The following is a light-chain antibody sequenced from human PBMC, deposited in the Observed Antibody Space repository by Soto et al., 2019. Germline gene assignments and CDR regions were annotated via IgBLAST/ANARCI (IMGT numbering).Light chain of an antibody. J-gene: IGKJ2*01. V-gene: IGKV3-15*01. CDR2: GAS. Sequence: ETVMTQSPATLYVSPGERATLSCRASQSVSSSLAWYQQKPGQAPRLLIYGASTRATGIPARFSGSGSGTEFTLTISSLQSEDFAVYYCQQYINWPPNTFGQGTKLEIK. CDR3: QQYINWPPNT. CDR1: QSVSSS.